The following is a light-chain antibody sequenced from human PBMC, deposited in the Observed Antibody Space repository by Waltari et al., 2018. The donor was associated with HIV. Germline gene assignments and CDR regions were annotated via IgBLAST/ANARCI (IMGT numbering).Light chain of an antibody. CDR2: SNN. J-gene: IGLJ3*02. CDR1: SSNIGSNT. V-gene: IGLV1-44*01. CDR3: AAWDDSLNGPV. Sequence: QSVLTQPPSASGTPGQRVTISCSGSSSNIGSNTVNWYQQLPGTAPKPLTYSNNQRPSGVPDRFSGSKSGTSASLAISWLQSEDEADYYCAAWDDSLNGPVFGGGTKLTVL.